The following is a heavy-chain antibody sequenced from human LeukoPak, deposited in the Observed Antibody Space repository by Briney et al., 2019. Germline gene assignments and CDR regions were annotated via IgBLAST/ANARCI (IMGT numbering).Heavy chain of an antibody. CDR1: GFTFSSYA. V-gene: IGHV3-23*01. CDR2: ISGSGGST. CDR3: AKDLYVQLGYCSDY. D-gene: IGHD2-15*01. J-gene: IGHJ4*02. Sequence: GGSLRLSCAASGFTFSSYAMSWVRQAPGKGLEWVSAISGSGGSTYYADFVKGRFTISRDNSKNTLYLQMNSLRAEDTAVYYCAKDLYVQLGYCSDYWGQGTQVTVSS.